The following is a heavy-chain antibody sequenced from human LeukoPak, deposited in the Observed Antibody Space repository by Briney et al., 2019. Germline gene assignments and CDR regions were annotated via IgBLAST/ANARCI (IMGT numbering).Heavy chain of an antibody. CDR3: ARESESSGWYDY. CDR1: GFTFSSYW. Sequence: PGGSLRLSCAASGFTFSSYWMHWVRQAPGKGLVWVSRINSDGSSTSYADSVKGRFTISRDNAKNTLYLQMNSLRSDDTALYYCARESESSGWYDYWGQGTLVTVSS. CDR2: INSDGSST. V-gene: IGHV3-74*01. J-gene: IGHJ4*02. D-gene: IGHD6-19*01.